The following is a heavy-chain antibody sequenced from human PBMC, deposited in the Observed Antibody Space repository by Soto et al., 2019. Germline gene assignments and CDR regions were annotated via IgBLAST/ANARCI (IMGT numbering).Heavy chain of an antibody. Sequence: ASVKVDCKASGYTFIRYGIIWVRHANGQGVELMGGINPNSGNRGYAQKLQGRVTMTRNTSISTAYMELSSLRSEDTAVYYCARGRDIVLVPAAMSGEYYYYRIDVCGQGRKVTVSS. V-gene: IGHV1-8*02. CDR1: GYTFIRYG. CDR2: INPNSGNR. J-gene: IGHJ6*02. CDR3: ARGRDIVLVPAAMSGEYYYYRIDV. D-gene: IGHD2-2*01.